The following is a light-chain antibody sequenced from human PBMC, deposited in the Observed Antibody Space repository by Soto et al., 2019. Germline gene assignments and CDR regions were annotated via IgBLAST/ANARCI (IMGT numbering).Light chain of an antibody. Sequence: ETVLTQSPGILSLSPGERATLSCRASQSVSNDFLAWYQQKPGQAPRLLIYGASSRATGIPDRFSGSGSGTDFTLTISSLEPEDFAVYYCQQRSSAITFGQGTRLEIK. CDR2: GAS. CDR1: QSVSNDF. CDR3: QQRSSAIT. V-gene: IGKV3D-20*02. J-gene: IGKJ5*01.